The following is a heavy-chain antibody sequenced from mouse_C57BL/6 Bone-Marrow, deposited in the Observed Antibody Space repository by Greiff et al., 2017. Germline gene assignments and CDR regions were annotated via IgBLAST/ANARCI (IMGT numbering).Heavy chain of an antibody. CDR1: GYTFTSYW. V-gene: IGHV1-50*01. D-gene: IGHD2-3*01. Sequence: QVQLQQPGAELVKPGASVKLSCKASGYTFTSYWMQWVKQRPGQGLEWIGAIDPSDSYTNYNQTYKGKATLTVDTSPSTAYMQLSSLPSEDSAVYYCARSGGYYEVWYFDVWGTGTTVTVSS. CDR2: IDPSDSYT. J-gene: IGHJ1*03. CDR3: ARSGGYYEVWYFDV.